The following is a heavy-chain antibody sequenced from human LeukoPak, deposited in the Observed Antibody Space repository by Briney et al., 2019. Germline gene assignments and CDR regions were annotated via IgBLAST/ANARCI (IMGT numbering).Heavy chain of an antibody. CDR2: ISPYSGDP. V-gene: IGHV1-18*01. CDR1: AYPFTNYR. CDR3: ARDRVVRFLEWLF. Sequence: ASVTVSCKASAYPFTNYRITWVRQAPGQGLECMGWISPYSGDPNYAQKFQGRLTMTTDTSTSTAYMELRSLRSDDTAVYYCARDRVVRFLEWLFWGQGTLVTVSS. D-gene: IGHD3-3*01. J-gene: IGHJ4*02.